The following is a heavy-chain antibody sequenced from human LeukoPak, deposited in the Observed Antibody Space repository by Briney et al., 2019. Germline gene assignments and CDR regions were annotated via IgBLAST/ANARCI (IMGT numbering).Heavy chain of an antibody. J-gene: IGHJ3*02. Sequence: SGPTLANPTQTLTLTCTFSGFSLSTSGVGVGWIRQPPGKALEWLALIYWDDDKRYSPSLKSRLTITKDTSKNQVVLTMTNMDPVDTATYYCAHRTTMTTVTPSAFDIWGQGTMVTVSS. CDR1: GFSLSTSGVG. V-gene: IGHV2-5*02. CDR3: AHRTTMTTVTPSAFDI. CDR2: IYWDDDK. D-gene: IGHD4-17*01.